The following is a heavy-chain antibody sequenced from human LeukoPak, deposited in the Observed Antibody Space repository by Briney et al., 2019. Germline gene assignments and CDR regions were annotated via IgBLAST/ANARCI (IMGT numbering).Heavy chain of an antibody. CDR1: GGSISTGDYY. CDR2: IYYSGST. D-gene: IGHD2-15*01. V-gene: IGHV4-30-4*01. J-gene: IGHJ5*02. CDR3: ARARNRGCYGGICFSNWFGP. Sequence: SETLSLTCTVSGGSISTGDYYWSWIRQPPGKGLEWIGYIYYSGSTYYNPSLKSRVTISVDTSKNQFSLELRSVTAADTAVYYCARARNRGCYGGICFSNWFGPWGQGTLVAVSS.